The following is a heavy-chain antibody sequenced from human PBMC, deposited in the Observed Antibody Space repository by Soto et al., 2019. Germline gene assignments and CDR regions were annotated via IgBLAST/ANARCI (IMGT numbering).Heavy chain of an antibody. CDR2: ISSSSSTI. CDR1: GFTFSSYS. D-gene: IGHD3-22*01. Sequence: GGSLRLSCAASGFTFSSYSMNWVRQAPGKGLEWVSYISSSSSTIYYADSVKGRFTISRDNAKNSLYLQMNSLRDEDTAVYYCARDSGAGSSGYYYGGGFDYWGQGTLVTVSS. J-gene: IGHJ4*02. V-gene: IGHV3-48*02. CDR3: ARDSGAGSSGYYYGGGFDY.